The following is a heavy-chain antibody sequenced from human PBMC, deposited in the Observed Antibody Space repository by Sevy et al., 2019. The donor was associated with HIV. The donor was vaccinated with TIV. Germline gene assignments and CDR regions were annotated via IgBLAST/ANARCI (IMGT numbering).Heavy chain of an antibody. CDR3: GGVVVVAAAPYYYYGMDV. J-gene: IGHJ6*02. Sequence: ASVKVSCKASGGTFSSYAISWVRQAPGQGLEWMGGIIPIFGTANYAQTFQGRVTITADESTSTADMELSSLRSEDTAVNYCGGVVVVAAAPYYYYGMDVWGQGTTVTVSS. D-gene: IGHD2-15*01. V-gene: IGHV1-69*13. CDR2: IIPIFGTA. CDR1: GGTFSSYA.